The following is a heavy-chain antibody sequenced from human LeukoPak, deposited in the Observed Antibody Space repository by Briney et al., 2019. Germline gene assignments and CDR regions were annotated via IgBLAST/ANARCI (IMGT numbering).Heavy chain of an antibody. CDR1: GYTFTSYD. CDR3: ARGSYQPFDY. J-gene: IGHJ4*02. CDR2: ITAYNGNT. Sequence: GASVKVSCKASGYTFTSYDINWVRQATGQGLEWMGWITAYNGNTNYARKFQGRVTMTTDTSTSTAYMELRSLRSDDSAVYFCARGSYQPFDYWGQGALVTVSS. V-gene: IGHV1-18*01. D-gene: IGHD3-16*02.